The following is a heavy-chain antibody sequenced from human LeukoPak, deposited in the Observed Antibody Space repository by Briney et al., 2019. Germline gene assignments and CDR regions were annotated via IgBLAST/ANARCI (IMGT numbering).Heavy chain of an antibody. V-gene: IGHV3-30*18. J-gene: IGHJ4*02. D-gene: IGHD6-13*01. CDR3: AKDPGYSSSWTGGYFDY. CDR2: ISYDGSNK. CDR1: GSTFSSYG. Sequence: GGSLRLSCAASGSTFSSYGMHWVRQAPGKGLEWVAVISYDGSNKYYADSVKGRFTISRDNSKNTLYLQMNSLRAEDTAVYYCAKDPGYSSSWTGGYFDYWGQGTLVTVSS.